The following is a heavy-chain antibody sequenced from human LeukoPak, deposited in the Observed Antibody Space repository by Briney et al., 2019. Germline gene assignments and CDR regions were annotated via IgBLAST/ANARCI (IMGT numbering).Heavy chain of an antibody. CDR3: ASLSGVQDY. Sequence: GRSLRLSCAASGFTFSSYAMHWVRQAPGKGLEWVAVISYDGSNKYYADSVKGRFTISRDNSKNTLYLQMNSLRAEDTAVYYCASLSGVQDYWGQGTLVTVSS. CDR1: GFTFSSYA. D-gene: IGHD7-27*01. J-gene: IGHJ4*02. V-gene: IGHV3-30-3*01. CDR2: ISYDGSNK.